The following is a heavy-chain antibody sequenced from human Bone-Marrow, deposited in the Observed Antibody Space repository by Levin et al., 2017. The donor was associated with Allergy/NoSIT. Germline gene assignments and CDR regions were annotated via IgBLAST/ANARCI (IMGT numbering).Heavy chain of an antibody. CDR1: GFTVSSNY. CDR2: INPASNII. V-gene: IGHV3-11*01. D-gene: IGHD3-16*01. Sequence: GGSLRLSCAVSGFTVSSNYMSWIRQAPGKGLESVAFINPASNIIYYADSVKGRFTISRDNLKNSVYLQMNRLRVEDTAVYYCAREGGEWPVDYWGQGTLVTVSS. CDR3: AREGGEWPVDY. J-gene: IGHJ4*02.